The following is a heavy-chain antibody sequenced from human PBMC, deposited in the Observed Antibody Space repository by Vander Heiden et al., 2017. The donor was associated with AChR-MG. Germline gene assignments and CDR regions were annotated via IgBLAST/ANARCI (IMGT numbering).Heavy chain of an antibody. J-gene: IGHJ5*02. D-gene: IGHD5-18*01. V-gene: IGHV3-21*01. Sequence: EVQLVESGGGLVKPLDSPFSSYSMNRVRRAPGQGLDWVSSISSSSSYIYYGDAVKGRFTISRDNAKNSLYLQMNSLRAEDTAVYYCARGGYSYGRGFDPWGQGTLVTVSS. CDR1: DSPFSSYS. CDR3: ARGGYSYGRGFDP. CDR2: ISSSSSYI.